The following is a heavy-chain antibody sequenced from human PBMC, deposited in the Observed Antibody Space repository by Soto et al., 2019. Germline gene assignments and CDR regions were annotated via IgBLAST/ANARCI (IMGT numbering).Heavy chain of an antibody. Sequence: PGGSLRLSCEGSGFTVSSHAMTWIRRAPGKGPEWVSTVTADGGTYYADSVKGRFAMSRDTSENTLYLQMNSLGAEDTAAYYCAPHVSCSGGSCQYDAFAIRGQGTMVTVSS. J-gene: IGHJ3*02. CDR3: APHVSCSGGSCQYDAFAI. D-gene: IGHD2-15*01. CDR1: GFTVSSHA. CDR2: VTADGGT. V-gene: IGHV3-23*01.